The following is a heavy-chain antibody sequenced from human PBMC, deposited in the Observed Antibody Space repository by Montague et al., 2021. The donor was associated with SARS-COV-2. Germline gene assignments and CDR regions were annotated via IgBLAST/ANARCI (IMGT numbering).Heavy chain of an antibody. Sequence: SLRLSCAASGFTFSSYAMSWVRQAPGKGLEWVSAISGSGGSTYYADSVKGRFIISRDNSKNTLYLQMNSLRAEDTAVYYCAKDPHYDFWSGYYLDYWGQGTLVTVSS. CDR1: GFTFSSYA. D-gene: IGHD3-3*01. J-gene: IGHJ4*02. V-gene: IGHV3-23*01. CDR2: ISGSGGST. CDR3: AKDPHYDFWSGYYLDY.